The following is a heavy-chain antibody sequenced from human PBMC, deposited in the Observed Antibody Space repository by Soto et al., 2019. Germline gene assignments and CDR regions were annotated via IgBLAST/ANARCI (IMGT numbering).Heavy chain of an antibody. CDR2: IYPGDSDT. D-gene: IGHD3-16*01. Sequence: GASLKISCQASGYSFTSFWIGWVRQMPGKGIEWMGMIYPGDSDTRYSPSFQGQVTFSADKSTTSAYLQWSSLKASDTAIYFCARRARGNWAFDYWGQGTLVTVSS. V-gene: IGHV5-51*01. CDR1: GYSFTSFW. J-gene: IGHJ4*02. CDR3: ARRARGNWAFDY.